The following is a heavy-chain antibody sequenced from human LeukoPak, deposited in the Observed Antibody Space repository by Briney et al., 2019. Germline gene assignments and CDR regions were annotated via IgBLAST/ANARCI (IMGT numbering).Heavy chain of an antibody. J-gene: IGHJ4*02. V-gene: IGHV4-38-2*01. CDR3: ARSGILGYCSSTSCYDSDY. CDR1: GYSISSGYY. CDR2: IYHSGST. D-gene: IGHD2-2*01. Sequence: SETLSLTCAVSGYSISSGYYWGWIRPPPGKGLEWIGSIYHSGSTYYNPSLKSRVTISVDTSKNQFSLKLSSVTAADTAVYYCARSGILGYCSSTSCYDSDYWGQGTPVTVSS.